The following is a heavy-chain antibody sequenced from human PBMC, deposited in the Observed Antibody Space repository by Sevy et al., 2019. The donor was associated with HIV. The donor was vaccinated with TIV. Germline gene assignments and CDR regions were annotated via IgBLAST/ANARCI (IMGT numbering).Heavy chain of an antibody. CDR2: INPNSGGT. CDR1: GYTFTGYY. J-gene: IGHJ5*02. Sequence: ASVKVSCKASGYTFTGYYMHWVRQAPGQGLEWMGWINPNSGGTNYAQTFQGRVTMTRDTSISTAYMELSRLRSDDTAVYYCARLGLNAYCSGGSCPGSWGQGTLVTVSS. D-gene: IGHD2-15*01. CDR3: ARLGLNAYCSGGSCPGS. V-gene: IGHV1-2*02.